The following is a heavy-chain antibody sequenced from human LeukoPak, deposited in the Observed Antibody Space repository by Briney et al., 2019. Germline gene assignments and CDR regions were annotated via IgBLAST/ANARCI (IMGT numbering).Heavy chain of an antibody. J-gene: IGHJ6*03. D-gene: IGHD2-2*01. CDR2: IYYSGNT. Sequence: SETLSLTCTVSGGSISSSSYYWGWIRQPPGKGLEWIGSIYYSGNTYYNPSLKSRVTISVDTSKNQFPLKLSSVTAAGTAVYYCARRTSRYYMDVWGKGTTVTVSS. CDR3: ARRTSRYYMDV. CDR1: GGSISSSSYY. V-gene: IGHV4-39*01.